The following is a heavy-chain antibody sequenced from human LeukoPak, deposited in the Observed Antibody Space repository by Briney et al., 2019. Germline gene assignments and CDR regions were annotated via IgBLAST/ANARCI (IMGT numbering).Heavy chain of an antibody. Sequence: GGSLRLSCAASGFTFSSYAMSWVRQAPGKGLEWVSAISGSGGSTYYADSVKGRFTISRDNAKNTLYLQMNGLRAEDTAVYYCARDNYLTAIDYWGQGTLVTVSS. V-gene: IGHV3-23*01. J-gene: IGHJ4*02. CDR2: ISGSGGST. CDR3: ARDNYLTAIDY. D-gene: IGHD3-9*01. CDR1: GFTFSSYA.